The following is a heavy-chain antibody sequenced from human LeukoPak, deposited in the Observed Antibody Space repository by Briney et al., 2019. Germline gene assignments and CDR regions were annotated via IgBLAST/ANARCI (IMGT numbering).Heavy chain of an antibody. D-gene: IGHD5-24*01. Sequence: GGSLRLSCAASGFTFSSYWMSWVRQAPGKGLEWVANIKQDGSEKYYVDSVKGRFTISRDNAKNSLYLQMNSLRAEDTAVYYCARGMATIYPVGSDYWGQGTLVTVSS. V-gene: IGHV3-7*01. CDR2: IKQDGSEK. CDR1: GFTFSSYW. J-gene: IGHJ4*02. CDR3: ARGMATIYPVGSDY.